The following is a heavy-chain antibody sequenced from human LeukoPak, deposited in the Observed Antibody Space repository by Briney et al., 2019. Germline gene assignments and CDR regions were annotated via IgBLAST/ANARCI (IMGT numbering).Heavy chain of an antibody. CDR2: LCYSGSN. V-gene: IGHV4-59*01. J-gene: IGHJ4*02. Sequence: SETLSPTCTVSGDSINTCYWSWIRQPPGKGLQWIAYLCYSGSNNFNPSLTSRLTISVDPSKNQFSLKLSSVTAADTAVYYCARRSSSWYEGDYFDYWGQGTLVTVSS. CDR3: ARRSSSWYEGDYFDY. CDR1: GDSINTCY. D-gene: IGHD6-13*01.